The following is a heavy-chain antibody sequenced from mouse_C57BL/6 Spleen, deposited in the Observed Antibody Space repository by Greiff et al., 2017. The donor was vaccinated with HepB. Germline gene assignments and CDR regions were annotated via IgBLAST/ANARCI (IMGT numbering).Heavy chain of an antibody. V-gene: IGHV1-80*01. CDR3: ATGPYWYFDV. J-gene: IGHJ1*03. CDR2: IYPGDGDT. Sequence: VKLQESGAELVKPGASVKISCKASGYAFSSYWMNWVKQRPGKGLEWIGQIYPGDGDTNYNGKFKGKATLTADKSSSTAYMQLSSLTSEDSAVYFCATGPYWYFDVWGTGTTVTVSS. CDR1: GYAFSSYW.